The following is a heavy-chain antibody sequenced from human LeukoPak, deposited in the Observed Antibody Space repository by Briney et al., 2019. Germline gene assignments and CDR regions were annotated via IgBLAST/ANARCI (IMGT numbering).Heavy chain of an antibody. CDR2: IYYSGST. J-gene: IGHJ4*02. V-gene: IGHV4-59*08. CDR1: GGSISSYY. Sequence: SETLSLTCTVSGGSISSYYWSWIRQPPGKGLEWIGYIYYSGSTNYNPSLKSRVTISVDTSKNQFSLKLSSVTAADTAVYYCARRYDSSGRIDYWGQGTLVPVSS. D-gene: IGHD3-22*01. CDR3: ARRYDSSGRIDY.